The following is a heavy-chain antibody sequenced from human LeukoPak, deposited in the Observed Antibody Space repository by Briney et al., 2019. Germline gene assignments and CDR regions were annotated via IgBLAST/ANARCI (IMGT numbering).Heavy chain of an antibody. D-gene: IGHD3-9*01. CDR2: INHSGST. V-gene: IGHV4-34*01. Sequence: SETLSLTCAVYGASFSGYYWSWIRQPQAKGLEWNGEINHSGSTNYNPSLKSRVTISVDTSKNQFSLKLSSVTAAETAGYYCARGPVLTGSRNWFDPWGQGTLVTVSS. J-gene: IGHJ5*02. CDR1: GASFSGYY. CDR3: ARGPVLTGSRNWFDP.